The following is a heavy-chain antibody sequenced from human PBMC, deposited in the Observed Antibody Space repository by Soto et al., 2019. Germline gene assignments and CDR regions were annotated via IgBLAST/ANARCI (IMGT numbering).Heavy chain of an antibody. V-gene: IGHV3-23*01. J-gene: IGHJ5*02. CDR3: PKGPPRSGYHGWFDP. D-gene: IGHD3-22*01. CDR1: GFTFNNYA. CDR2: ISDSGRST. Sequence: GGSLRLSCAASGFTFNNYAMSWVRQAPGKGFEWVSVISDSGRSTYYPDSVKGRFTISRDNSKNTLYLQMNSLSAEDTAVYYCPKGPPRSGYHGWFDPWGQGTLVTVSS.